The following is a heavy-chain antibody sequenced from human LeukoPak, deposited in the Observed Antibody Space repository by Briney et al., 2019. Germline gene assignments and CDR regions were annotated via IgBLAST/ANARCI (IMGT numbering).Heavy chain of an antibody. CDR3: ARGTVTYVWDYYYGMDV. J-gene: IGHJ6*02. CDR2: ISSSGSTI. D-gene: IGHD4-17*01. CDR1: GFTFSSYE. Sequence: GGSLRLSCAASGFTFSSYEMNWVRQAPGKGLEWVSYISSSGSTIYYADSVKGRFTISRDNAKNSLYLQMNSLRAEDTAVYYCARGTVTYVWDYYYGMDVWGQGTTVTVSS. V-gene: IGHV3-48*03.